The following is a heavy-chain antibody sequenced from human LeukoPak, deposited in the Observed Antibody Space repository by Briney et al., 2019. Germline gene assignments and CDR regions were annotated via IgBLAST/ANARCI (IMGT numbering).Heavy chain of an antibody. CDR1: GYTFTSYG. CDR2: ISAYNGNT. D-gene: IGHD2-15*01. J-gene: IGHJ4*02. Sequence: ASVKVSCKASGYTFTSYGISWARQAPGQGLEWMGWISAYNGNTNYAQKLQGRVTMTTDTSTSTAYMELRSLRSDDTAVYYCARGCSGGSCSYKPIDYWGQGTLVTVSS. V-gene: IGHV1-18*01. CDR3: ARGCSGGSCSYKPIDY.